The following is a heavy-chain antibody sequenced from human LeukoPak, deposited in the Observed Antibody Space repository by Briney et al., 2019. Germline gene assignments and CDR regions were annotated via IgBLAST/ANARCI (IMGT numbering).Heavy chain of an antibody. V-gene: IGHV1-46*01. Sequence: GASVTVSCKASGYTFTSHYMHWVRQAPGQGLEWMGIINPSGGGNTNFAQKFLGRLTVTKDTSTTTVYMELSSLRSDDTAVYYCAREGGGGYCTRTSCYAFLDWGQGTLVTVSS. J-gene: IGHJ4*02. CDR3: AREGGGGYCTRTSCYAFLD. CDR1: GYTFTSHY. CDR2: INPSGGGNT. D-gene: IGHD2-2*01.